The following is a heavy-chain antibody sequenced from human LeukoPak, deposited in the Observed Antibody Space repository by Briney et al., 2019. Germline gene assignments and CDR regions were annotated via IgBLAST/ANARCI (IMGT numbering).Heavy chain of an antibody. CDR3: ARHFPQKGGGITMVRGVRQPRGAFDI. Sequence: SETLSLTCTVSGGSISSGSYYWSWIRQPAGKGLEWIGEINPSGITNYNPSLKSRVTISVDTSKNQFSLRLSSVTAADTAVYYCARHFPQKGGGITMVRGVRQPRGAFDIWGQGTMVTVSS. D-gene: IGHD3-10*01. CDR2: INPSGIT. V-gene: IGHV4-61*09. J-gene: IGHJ3*02. CDR1: GGSISSGSYY.